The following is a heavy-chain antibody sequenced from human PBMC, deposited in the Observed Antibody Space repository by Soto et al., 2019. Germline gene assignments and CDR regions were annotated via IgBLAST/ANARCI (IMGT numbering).Heavy chain of an antibody. V-gene: IGHV3-30*18. CDR2: VSYDEVNK. J-gene: IGHJ4*02. D-gene: IGHD1-26*01. CDR1: GFTFSNFG. CDR3: AKVMTEYSGVAIDY. Sequence: QVHLLESGGGVVQPGRSLRLSCVASGFTFSNFGIHWVRQAPGKGLEWLAVVSYDEVNKFYADSVRGRFTISRDNSKDTVYLQIKSLRRDDTAMYFCAKVMTEYSGVAIDYWGQGTLVTVSS.